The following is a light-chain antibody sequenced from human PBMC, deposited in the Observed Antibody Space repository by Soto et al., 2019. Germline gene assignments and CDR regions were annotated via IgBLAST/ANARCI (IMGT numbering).Light chain of an antibody. V-gene: IGLV2-14*03. Sequence: QSALTQPASVSGSPGQSITISCTGTSSDVGGYNYVSWYQDHPGKAPKLMIYDVSHRPSGVSNRFSGSKSGNTASLTISGRQAEDEAEYYCTSYTSSSTLVFGGGTKLTVL. J-gene: IGLJ2*01. CDR2: DVS. CDR3: TSYTSSSTLV. CDR1: SSDVGGYNY.